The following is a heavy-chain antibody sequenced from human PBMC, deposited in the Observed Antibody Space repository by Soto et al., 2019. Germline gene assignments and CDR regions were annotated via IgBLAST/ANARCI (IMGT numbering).Heavy chain of an antibody. CDR2: IYKSATT. D-gene: IGHD3-16*01. Sequence: SETLSLTCSVSGDSISTVDYFWAWVRQPPGQALEYIGYIYKSATTYYNPSFESRVAISLDTSKSQFSLNVTSLTAADTAVYFCARGREGLIGRCFQNWFEVCDKGTRGTVFS. V-gene: IGHV4-30-4*01. J-gene: IGHJ5*02. CDR1: GDSISTVDYF. CDR3: ARGREGLIGRCFQNWFEV.